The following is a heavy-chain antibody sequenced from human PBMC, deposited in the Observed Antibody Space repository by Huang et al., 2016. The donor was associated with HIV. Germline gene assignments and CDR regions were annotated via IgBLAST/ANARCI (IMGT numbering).Heavy chain of an antibody. CDR2: IYWDNEE. V-gene: IGHV2-5*05. Sequence: QITLKESGPTLVKPTQTLTLTCTFSGFSLTSSGVAVGWIRQPPGKALEWLALIYWDNEERFGPSLKTRLTITKDTPKNEVVLTMTNMDPVDTATYYCVHRLRYGKWYVDYWGQGVLVTVSS. D-gene: IGHD6-13*01. CDR3: VHRLRYGKWYVDY. J-gene: IGHJ4*02. CDR1: GFSLTSSGVA.